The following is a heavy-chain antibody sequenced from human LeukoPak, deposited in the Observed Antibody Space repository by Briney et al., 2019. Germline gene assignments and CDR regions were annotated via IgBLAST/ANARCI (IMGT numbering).Heavy chain of an antibody. J-gene: IGHJ5*02. CDR1: GYTFTSYG. Sequence: ASVRVSFKASGYTFTSYGISWVRQAPGQGLEWMGWISAYNGNTNYAQKLQGRVTMTTDTSTSTAYMELRSLRSDDTAVYYCARDSANVVVTAAFDPWGQGTLVTVSS. CDR2: ISAYNGNT. D-gene: IGHD2-21*02. V-gene: IGHV1-18*01. CDR3: ARDSANVVVTAAFDP.